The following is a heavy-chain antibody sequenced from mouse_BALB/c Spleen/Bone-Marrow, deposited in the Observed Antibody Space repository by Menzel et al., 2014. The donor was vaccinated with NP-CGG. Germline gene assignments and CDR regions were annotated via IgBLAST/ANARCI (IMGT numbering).Heavy chain of an antibody. CDR2: IAPGSGNI. J-gene: IGHJ4*01. Sequence: DLVKPGASVKLSCKASGYTFTSYWINWVKQRPGQGLEWIGRIAPGSGNIYYTETFKGKATLTVDASSSTAYIQLSSLSSEGSAVYFCARSYCVSSPSAMDYWGQGTSVTVSS. CDR1: GYTFTSYW. D-gene: IGHD1-1*01. CDR3: ARSYCVSSPSAMDY. V-gene: IGHV1S41*01.